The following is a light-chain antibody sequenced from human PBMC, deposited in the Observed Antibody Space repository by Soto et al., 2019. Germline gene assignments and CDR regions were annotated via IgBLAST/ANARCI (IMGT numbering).Light chain of an antibody. CDR1: QSANRY. CDR2: DAS. CDR3: QQRSNWPGIT. J-gene: IGKJ5*01. Sequence: DIVLTQSPATQSLSPGERATLSCRASQSANRYLAWYQQKPGQAPRLLIYDASNRATGIPARFSGSGSGTDFTLTISSLEPEDFAVYYCQQRSNWPGITFGQGTRLEIK. V-gene: IGKV3-11*01.